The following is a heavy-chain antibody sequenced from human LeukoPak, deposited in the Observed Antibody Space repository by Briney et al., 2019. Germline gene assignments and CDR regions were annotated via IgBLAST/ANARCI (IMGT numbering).Heavy chain of an antibody. CDR1: GYTFTSYD. D-gene: IGHD3-10*01. CDR2: MNPNSGNT. J-gene: IGHJ6*03. CDR3: AREVFGYMDV. Sequence: ASVKVSCKASGYTFTSYDINWVRQAPGQGLEWMGWMNPNSGNTVYAQKFQGRVTMTRNTSISTAYMELSSLRSEGTAVYYCAREVFGYMDVWGKGTTVTVSS. V-gene: IGHV1-8*01.